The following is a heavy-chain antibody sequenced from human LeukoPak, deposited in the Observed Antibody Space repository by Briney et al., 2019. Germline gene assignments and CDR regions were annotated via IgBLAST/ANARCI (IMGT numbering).Heavy chain of an antibody. CDR1: GFTFSNYG. V-gene: IGHV3-33*06. Sequence: GGSLRLSCAASGFTFSNYGMHWVRQAPGKGLEWVAVIWYDGSNKYCADSVKGRFTISRDNSKNTLYLQMNSLRAGDTAVYYCAKDPGVTNQDYWGQGTLVTVSS. J-gene: IGHJ4*02. CDR3: AKDPGVTNQDY. D-gene: IGHD3-10*01. CDR2: IWYDGSNK.